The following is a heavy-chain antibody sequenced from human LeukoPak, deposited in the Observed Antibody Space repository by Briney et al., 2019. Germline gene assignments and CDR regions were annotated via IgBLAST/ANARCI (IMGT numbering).Heavy chain of an antibody. CDR3: ASAYNWNDGLDY. J-gene: IGHJ4*02. V-gene: IGHV1-46*01. CDR1: GYTFTSNY. D-gene: IGHD1-20*01. CDR2: INPSGVST. Sequence: VASVKVSRKASGYTFTSNYMHWVRRAPGQGLEWMGVINPSGVSTTYAQKFQGRVTVTRDTSTSTLELSSLRSEDTAVYYCASAYNWNDGLDYWGQGTLVTVSS.